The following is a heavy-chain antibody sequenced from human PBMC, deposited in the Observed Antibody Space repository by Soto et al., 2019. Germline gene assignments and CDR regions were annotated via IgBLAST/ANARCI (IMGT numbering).Heavy chain of an antibody. Sequence: GGSLRLSCAASGFTFSNAWMSWVRQAPGKGLEWVGRIKSKTDGGTTDYAAPVKGRFTISRDDSKNTLYLQMNSLKTEDTAVYYCNALGGSSSGYYLFDYSGQGPLVTVYS. CDR2: IKSKTDGGTT. CDR3: NALGGSSSGYYLFDY. CDR1: GFTFSNAW. V-gene: IGHV3-15*01. D-gene: IGHD3-22*01. J-gene: IGHJ4*02.